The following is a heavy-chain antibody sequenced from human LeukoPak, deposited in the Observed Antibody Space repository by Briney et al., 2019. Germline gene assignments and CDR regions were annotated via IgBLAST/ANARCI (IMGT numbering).Heavy chain of an antibody. V-gene: IGHV1-2*06. CDR1: GYTFTGYY. Sequence: GASVKVSFKASGYTFTGYYMHWVRQAPGRGLEWMGRINPNSGGTKYAQTFQGRVTMTRDTSVSTAYMELSRLKADDTAVYYCARSRDGYNSKLGDFDLWGRGTLVTVSS. D-gene: IGHD5-24*01. J-gene: IGHJ2*01. CDR2: INPNSGGT. CDR3: ARSRDGYNSKLGDFDL.